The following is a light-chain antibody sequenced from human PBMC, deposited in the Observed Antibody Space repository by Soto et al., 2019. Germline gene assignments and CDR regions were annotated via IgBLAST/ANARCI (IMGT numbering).Light chain of an antibody. Sequence: EIVMTQSPATLSVSPGERATLSCRASQSVSSNLAWYQQKPGQAPRLLIYGASTRATGIPARFSGSGSGTEFTLTISSLRSEDFAVYYCHQYNNWYTFGQGTKLEIK. J-gene: IGKJ2*01. CDR3: HQYNNWYT. CDR2: GAS. V-gene: IGKV3-15*01. CDR1: QSVSSN.